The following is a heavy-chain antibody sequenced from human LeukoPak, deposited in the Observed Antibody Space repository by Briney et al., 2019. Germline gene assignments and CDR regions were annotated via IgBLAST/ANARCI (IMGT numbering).Heavy chain of an antibody. CDR1: GFSFLSYS. Sequence: PGGSLRLSCAASGFSFLSYSMNWVRQAPGKGLEWVSSISTSSDYIYHADSVKGRFTVSRNNAKKSLFLQMNSLRAEDTAVYYWARGATTTRFGRFDPWGQGTLVIVSS. D-gene: IGHD4-17*01. J-gene: IGHJ5*02. CDR2: ISTSSDYI. CDR3: ARGATTTRFGRFDP. V-gene: IGHV3-21*01.